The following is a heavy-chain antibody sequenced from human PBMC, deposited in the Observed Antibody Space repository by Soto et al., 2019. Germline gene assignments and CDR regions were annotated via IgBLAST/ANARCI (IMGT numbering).Heavy chain of an antibody. J-gene: IGHJ6*02. Sequence: PSETLSLTCAVYGGSFSGYYWSWIRQPPGPGLEWVGEINHSGSTNYNPSLKSQVTISVDTSKNQFSLKLRSVTAADTAVYYCASTSVSPPRYDYYYGMVVWGQGTPVTVSS. D-gene: IGHD3-3*01. CDR2: INHSGST. CDR1: GGSFSGYY. V-gene: IGHV4-34*01. CDR3: ASTSVSPPRYDYYYGMVV.